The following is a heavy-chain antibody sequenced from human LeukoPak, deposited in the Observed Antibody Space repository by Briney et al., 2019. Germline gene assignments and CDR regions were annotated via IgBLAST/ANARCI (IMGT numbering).Heavy chain of an antibody. Sequence: ASVKVSCKVSGYTLTELSMHWVRQAPGKGLEWMGGFDPEDGETIYAQKFQGRVTMTEDTSTDTAYMEPSSLRSEDTAVYYCATDVPDHYYDSSGYYVFDYWGQGILVTVSS. V-gene: IGHV1-24*01. CDR1: GYTLTELS. CDR3: ATDVPDHYYDSSGYYVFDY. CDR2: FDPEDGET. J-gene: IGHJ4*02. D-gene: IGHD3-22*01.